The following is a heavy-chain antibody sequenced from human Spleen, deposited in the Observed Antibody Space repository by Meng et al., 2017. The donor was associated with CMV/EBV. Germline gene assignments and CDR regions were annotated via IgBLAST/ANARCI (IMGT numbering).Heavy chain of an antibody. V-gene: IGHV1-18*01. CDR3: ARDRDWGQIDY. Sequence: SCKASGYTFSDYGISWVRQAPGQGLEWMAWISTYSDNTDYPQTLQGRVTVTTDTSTSTTYMELRNLTSDDTAVYYCARDRDWGQIDYWGQGTLVTVSS. CDR1: GYTFSDYG. CDR2: ISTYSDNT. J-gene: IGHJ4*02. D-gene: IGHD7-27*01.